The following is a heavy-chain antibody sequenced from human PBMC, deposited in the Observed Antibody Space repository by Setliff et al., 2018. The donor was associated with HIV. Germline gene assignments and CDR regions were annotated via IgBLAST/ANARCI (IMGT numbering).Heavy chain of an antibody. J-gene: IGHJ6*02. V-gene: IGHV3-30*04. D-gene: IGHD6-13*01. CDR2: LSSDGNRK. Sequence: GGSLRLSCAASGFTFSAHAMHWVRQAPGKGLEWVTVLSSDGNRKYAADSVKGRFTISRDTSKDTLYLQMNSLRAEDTAVYYCARAVRQQLVYYYYGMDVWGQGTTVTVSS. CDR1: GFTFSAHA. CDR3: ARAVRQQLVYYYYGMDV.